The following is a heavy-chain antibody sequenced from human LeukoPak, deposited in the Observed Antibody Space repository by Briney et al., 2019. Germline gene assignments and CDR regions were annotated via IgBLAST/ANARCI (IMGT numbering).Heavy chain of an antibody. Sequence: GGSLRLSCAASGFTFSTYGMHWVRQAPGKGLEWVAVITNDGNYEKYADAVRGRSTISRDNSKNTLYLQMNSLSAEDTAVYYCARDSITGDNSLDFWGRGTLVTVSS. CDR3: ARDSITGDNSLDF. D-gene: IGHD7-27*01. CDR2: ITNDGNYE. V-gene: IGHV3-33*05. J-gene: IGHJ4*02. CDR1: GFTFSTYG.